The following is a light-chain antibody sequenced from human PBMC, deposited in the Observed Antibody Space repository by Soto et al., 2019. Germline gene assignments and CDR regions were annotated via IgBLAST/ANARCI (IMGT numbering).Light chain of an antibody. CDR3: QQYNSSPWT. V-gene: IGKV1-5*03. CDR1: QSISSW. J-gene: IGKJ1*01. CDR2: KAS. Sequence: DLQMTQAPSTLSASVGDRVTITCRASQSISSWLAWYQQKPGKAPKLLISKASTLESGVPSGFSGSGSGTEFTLTINSLQPDDFATYYCQQYNSSPWTFGLGTKVEIK.